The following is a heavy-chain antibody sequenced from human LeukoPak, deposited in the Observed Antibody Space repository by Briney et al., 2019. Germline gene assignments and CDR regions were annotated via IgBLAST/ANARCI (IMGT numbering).Heavy chain of an antibody. CDR3: ARLYSSSWYSGYYYGMDV. Sequence: SETLSLTCTVSGGSISSYHWSWIRQPPGKGLEWIGYIYYSGSTNYNPSLKSRVTISVDTSKNQFSLKLSSVTAADTAVYYCARLYSSSWYSGYYYGMDVWGQGTTVTVSS. D-gene: IGHD6-13*01. J-gene: IGHJ6*02. V-gene: IGHV4-59*01. CDR1: GGSISSYH. CDR2: IYYSGST.